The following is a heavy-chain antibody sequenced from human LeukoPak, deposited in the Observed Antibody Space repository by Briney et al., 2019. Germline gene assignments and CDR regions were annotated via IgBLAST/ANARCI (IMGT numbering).Heavy chain of an antibody. CDR1: GGSISSYY. J-gene: IGHJ4*02. Sequence: SETLSLTCTVSGGSISSYYWSWIRQPPGKGLEWIGYIYYSGSTNYNPSLKSRVTISVDTSKNQFSLKLSSVTAADTAVYYCARGSTVTLFMLWGRGTRVTVSS. CDR2: IYYSGST. V-gene: IGHV4-59*01. D-gene: IGHD4-17*01. CDR3: ARGSTVTLFML.